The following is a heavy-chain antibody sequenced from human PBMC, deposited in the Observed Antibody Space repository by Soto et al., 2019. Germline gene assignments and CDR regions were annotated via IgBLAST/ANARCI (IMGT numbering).Heavy chain of an antibody. CDR1: GDSISSNSYY. CDR3: ARVVNRPVRFDL. V-gene: IGHV4-39*07. Sequence: PSETLSLTCTVSGDSISSNSYYWGWIRQPPGKGLEWIGSIYYSGSTYYNPSLKSRVTISVDTSKNQFSLKLSSVTAADAAVYYCARVVNRPVRFDLWGRGTLVTVSS. D-gene: IGHD2-15*01. CDR2: IYYSGST. J-gene: IGHJ2*01.